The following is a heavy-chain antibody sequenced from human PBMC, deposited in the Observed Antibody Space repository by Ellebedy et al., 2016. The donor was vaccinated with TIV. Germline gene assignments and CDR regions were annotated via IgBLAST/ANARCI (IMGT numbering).Heavy chain of an antibody. D-gene: IGHD2-15*01. J-gene: IGHJ4*02. Sequence: MPSETLSLTCAISRDSVTSSSATWNWIRRSPSRGLEWLGRTYYRAKWNNEYAVSVKSRITISPDTSKNQFSLQLNSVTPEDTAVYYCARAYSYYFDFWGQGTLVTVSS. CDR2: TYYRAKWNN. CDR3: ARAYSYYFDF. V-gene: IGHV6-1*01. CDR1: RDSVTSSSAT.